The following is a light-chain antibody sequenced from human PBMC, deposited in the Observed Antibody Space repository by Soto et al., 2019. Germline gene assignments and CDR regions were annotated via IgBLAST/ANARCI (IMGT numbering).Light chain of an antibody. V-gene: IGKV2-28*01. J-gene: IGKJ1*01. CDR1: HSLLHSNGYNY. CDR2: LGS. CDR3: MQALQTPRT. Sequence: DIVMTQSPLSLPVTPGEPASISCRSSHSLLHSNGYNYLDWYLQKPGQSPQLLIYLGSNRASGVPDRFSGSGSGTDFTLKISRVEAEDVGVYYCMQALQTPRTFGQRTKADIK.